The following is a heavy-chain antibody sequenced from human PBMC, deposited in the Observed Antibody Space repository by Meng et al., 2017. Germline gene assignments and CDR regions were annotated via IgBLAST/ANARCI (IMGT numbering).Heavy chain of an antibody. J-gene: IGHJ4*02. V-gene: IGHV1-69*01. CDR2: IIPIFGTA. D-gene: IGHD2-21*01. CDR1: GGTLSSYG. Sequence: VEVVLSGAWVKKAGSPVKGSGKAAGGTLSSYGISWVRQAPGQGLEWMGGIIPIFGTANYALKFQGRVTITTDESTSTAYMELSSLRSEDTAVYYCARENWGSGGIVGVFAYWGQGTLVTVSS. CDR3: ARENWGSGGIVGVFAY.